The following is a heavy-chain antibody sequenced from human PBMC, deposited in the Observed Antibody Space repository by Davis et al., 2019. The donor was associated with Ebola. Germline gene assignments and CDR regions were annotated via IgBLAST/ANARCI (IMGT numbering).Heavy chain of an antibody. CDR1: GFNVSGNY. CDR2: IYSGGNT. V-gene: IGHV3-53*01. D-gene: IGHD6-13*01. Sequence: PGGSLRLSCTASGFNVSGNYMSWVRQAPGKGLEWVAVIYSGGNTYYADSVKGRFTISRDNSKDTVQLLMNSLRAEDTAVYYCTRGRGGSSWELYWGQGTVVTVSS. J-gene: IGHJ4*02. CDR3: TRGRGGSSWELY.